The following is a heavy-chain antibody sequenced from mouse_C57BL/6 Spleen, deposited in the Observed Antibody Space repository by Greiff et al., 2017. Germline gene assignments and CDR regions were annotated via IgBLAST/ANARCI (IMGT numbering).Heavy chain of an antibody. CDR2: ILPGSGST. V-gene: IGHV1-9*01. D-gene: IGHD1-1*01. Sequence: VHLVESGAELMKPGASVKLSCKATGYTFTGYWIEWVKQRPGHGLEWIGEILPGSGSTNYNEKFKGKATFTADTSSNTAYMQLSSLTTEDSAIYYCARFITTVVATGYFDYWGQGTTLTVSS. J-gene: IGHJ2*01. CDR1: GYTFTGYW. CDR3: ARFITTVVATGYFDY.